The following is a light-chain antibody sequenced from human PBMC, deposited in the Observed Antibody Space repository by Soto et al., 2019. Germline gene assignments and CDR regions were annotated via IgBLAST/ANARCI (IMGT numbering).Light chain of an antibody. CDR3: QQLNSYPRT. Sequence: IPLTQSPSSLYASVGDGVTMXCRASQGISSNFDWYQQSPGKAPKRLIYAASTLQGGGPSRFSGSGSGTDFTRTISSRQPEDFATYYGQQLNSYPRTFGQGTKVDIK. J-gene: IGKJ1*01. V-gene: IGKV1-9*01. CDR1: QGISSN. CDR2: AAS.